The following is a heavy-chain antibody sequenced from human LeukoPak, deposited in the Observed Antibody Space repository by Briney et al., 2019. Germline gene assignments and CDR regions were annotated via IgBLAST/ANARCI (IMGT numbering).Heavy chain of an antibody. V-gene: IGHV5-51*01. CDR3: ARRDCTNGVCYDDFDY. CDR1: GYSITSYW. CDR2: IYPGDSDT. D-gene: IGHD2-8*01. Sequence: GESLKISCKGSGYSITSYWIGWVRQMPGKGLEWMGIIYPGDSDTRYSPSFQGQVTISADKSISTAYLQWSSLKASDTAMYYCARRDCTNGVCYDDFDYWGQGTLVTVSS. J-gene: IGHJ4*02.